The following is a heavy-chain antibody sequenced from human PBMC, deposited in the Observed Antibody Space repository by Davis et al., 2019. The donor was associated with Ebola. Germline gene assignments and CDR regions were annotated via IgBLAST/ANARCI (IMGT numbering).Heavy chain of an antibody. CDR2: ISNDGSEM. D-gene: IGHD3-10*01. J-gene: IGHJ4*02. CDR3: ANPLYYNGDY. CDR1: GFTFSSYG. Sequence: GESLKISCAASGFTFSSYGMHWVRQAPGKGLEWVAVISNDGSEMYYADSVKGRFTISRDNSKNTLYLQMNSLRAEDTALYYCANPLYYNGDYWGQGTLVTVSS. V-gene: IGHV3-33*05.